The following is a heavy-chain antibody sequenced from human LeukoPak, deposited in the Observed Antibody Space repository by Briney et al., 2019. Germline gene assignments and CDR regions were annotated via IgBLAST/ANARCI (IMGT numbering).Heavy chain of an antibody. CDR1: GYTFTGYY. CDR3: ARQQLVMGYMDV. D-gene: IGHD6-13*01. Sequence: ASVKVSCKASGYTFTGYYMHWVRQAPGQGLEWMGWINPNSGGTKYAQKFQGRVTMTRDTSISTAYMELSRLRSDDTAVYYCARQQLVMGYMDVWGKGTTVTVSS. J-gene: IGHJ6*03. V-gene: IGHV1-2*02. CDR2: INPNSGGT.